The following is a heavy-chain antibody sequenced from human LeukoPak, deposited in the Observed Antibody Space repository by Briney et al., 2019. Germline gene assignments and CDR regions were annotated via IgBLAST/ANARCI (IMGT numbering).Heavy chain of an antibody. J-gene: IGHJ5*02. CDR1: GYTFTGYY. CDR3: ASSYRSGGSCYWFDP. V-gene: IGHV1-2*02. CDR2: INPNSGGT. Sequence: GASVKVSCKASGYTFTGYYMHWVRQAPGQGLEWMGWINPNSGGTNYAQKFQGRVTMTRDTSISTAYMELSRLRSDDTAVYYCASSYRSGGSCYWFDPWGQGTLVTVSS. D-gene: IGHD2-15*01.